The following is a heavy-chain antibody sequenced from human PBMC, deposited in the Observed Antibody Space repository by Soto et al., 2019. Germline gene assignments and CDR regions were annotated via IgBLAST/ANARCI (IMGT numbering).Heavy chain of an antibody. D-gene: IGHD3-3*01. CDR2: IHHSGGT. V-gene: IGHV4-4*02. CDR3: VRNGYYSLDY. J-gene: IGHJ4*02. Sequence: QVQLQESGPGLVKPSGTLSLTCAVSGDSISSHDWWSWVRQPPNKGLEWIAAIHHSGGTNYNPSLMCRATISVDNSKNQFSLKLISATAADTAVYYCVRNGYYSLDYWGQGTLVSVSS. CDR1: GDSISSHDW.